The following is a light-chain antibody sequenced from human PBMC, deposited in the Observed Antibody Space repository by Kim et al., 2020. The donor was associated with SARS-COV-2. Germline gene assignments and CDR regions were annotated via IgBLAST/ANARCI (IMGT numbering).Light chain of an antibody. CDR2: WAS. CDR3: QQYYSIPRT. J-gene: IGKJ1*01. V-gene: IGKV4-1*01. Sequence: DIVMTQSPDSLAVSLGERATINCKSSQTILYSSNNKNHLAWYQQKPGQPPKLLIYWASTRESGVPDRFSGSGSGTDFTLTISSLQAEDGSVYFCQQYYSIPRTFGQGTKVDIK. CDR1: QTILYSSNNKNH.